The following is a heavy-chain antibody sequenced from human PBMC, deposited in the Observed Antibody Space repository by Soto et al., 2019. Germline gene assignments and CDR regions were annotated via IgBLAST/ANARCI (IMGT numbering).Heavy chain of an antibody. V-gene: IGHV4-61*01. D-gene: IGHD3-22*01. J-gene: IGHJ4*02. CDR1: GGSVNSANYY. Sequence: SETLSLTCSVSGGSVNSANYYWSWMRQPPGKGLEWIGFIYYNGNTKYNPSLKSRVTISLDTSKNQFSLNLTSVTAADAAVYYCSRDNRGYFPNYWGQGTLVTVSS. CDR2: IYYNGNT. CDR3: SRDNRGYFPNY.